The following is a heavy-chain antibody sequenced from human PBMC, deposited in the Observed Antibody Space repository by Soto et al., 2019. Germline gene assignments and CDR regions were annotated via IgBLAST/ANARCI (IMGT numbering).Heavy chain of an antibody. D-gene: IGHD1-26*01. CDR2: TRNRANSYTT. J-gene: IGHJ2*01. CDR1: GFTFSDHY. Sequence: EVQLVESGGGLVQPGGCLRLSCAASGFTFSDHYMDWVRQAPGKGLEWVARTRNRANSYTTEYAASVKGRFTISRDNSKDSLYLQMNSLETEDTVVYYCTRSSGIYRYFDLWGRGTLVTVSS. V-gene: IGHV3-72*01. CDR3: TRSSGIYRYFDL.